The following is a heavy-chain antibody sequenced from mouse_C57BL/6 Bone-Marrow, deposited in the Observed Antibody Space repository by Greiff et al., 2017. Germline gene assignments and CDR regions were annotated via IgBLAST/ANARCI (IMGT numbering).Heavy chain of an antibody. D-gene: IGHD2-1*01. CDR1: GYTFTSYW. CDR2: IHPNSGST. CDR3: ARKGRRWYTWFAY. Sequence: VQLQQPGAELVKPGASVKLSCKASGYTFTSYWMHWVKQRPGQGLEWIGMIHPNSGSTNYNEKFKSKATLTVDKSSSTAYMQLSSLTSEDSAVYYCARKGRRWYTWFAYWGQATLVTVSA. J-gene: IGHJ3*01. V-gene: IGHV1-64*01.